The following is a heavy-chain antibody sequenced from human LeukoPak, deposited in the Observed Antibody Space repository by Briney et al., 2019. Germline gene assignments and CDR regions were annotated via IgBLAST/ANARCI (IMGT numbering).Heavy chain of an antibody. CDR2: IIPILGIA. CDR1: GGTFSSYA. D-gene: IGHD4-11*01. V-gene: IGHV1-69*04. J-gene: IGHJ4*02. Sequence: SVKVSCKASGGTFSSYAISWVRQAPGQGLEWMGRIIPILGIANYAQKFQGRVTITADKSTSTAYMELSSLRSEDTAVYYCARDGLHPNYYSNLQGYWGQGTLVTVSS. CDR3: ARDGLHPNYYSNLQGY.